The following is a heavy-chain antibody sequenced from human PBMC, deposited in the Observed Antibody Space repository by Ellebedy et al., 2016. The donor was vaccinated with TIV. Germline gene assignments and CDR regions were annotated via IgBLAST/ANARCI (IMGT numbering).Heavy chain of an antibody. J-gene: IGHJ4*02. CDR3: TTIDS. V-gene: IGHV1-46*01. Sequence: AASVKVSCKASGYTFTSYSIHWVRQAPGQGLEWMGLINASGGSTSYTQKFQARVTMTRDTSTSTVYMELSSLRSEDTAVYYCTTIDSWGQGTLVTVSS. CDR2: INASGGST. CDR1: GYTFTSYS.